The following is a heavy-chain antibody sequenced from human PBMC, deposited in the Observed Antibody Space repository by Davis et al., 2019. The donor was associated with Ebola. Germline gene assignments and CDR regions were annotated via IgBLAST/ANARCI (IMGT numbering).Heavy chain of an antibody. CDR2: TYYNYKWYN. Sequence: HSQTLSLTCDISGDSVSSGGWNWFRQSPSRGLELLGRTYYNYKWYNDYAVSVKSRITISPDTSKNQFYLHLNSVTPEDTAVYFCARGWLRTKFDYWGQGTQVTVSS. CDR3: ARGWLRTKFDY. CDR1: GDSVSSGG. V-gene: IGHV6-1*01. D-gene: IGHD1-1*01. J-gene: IGHJ4*02.